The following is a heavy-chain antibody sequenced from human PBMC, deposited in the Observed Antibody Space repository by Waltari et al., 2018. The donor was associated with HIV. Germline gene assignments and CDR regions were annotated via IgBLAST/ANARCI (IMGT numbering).Heavy chain of an antibody. Sequence: EVQLVESGGGLVQPGGSLRLSCAASGFTFSSYSMTWVPQPPGKGLEWVSYISSSSSTIYYADSVKGRFTISRDNAKNSLYLQMNSLRAEDTAVYYCARGNSSGRWAFDIWGRGTMVTVSS. J-gene: IGHJ3*02. D-gene: IGHD6-19*01. V-gene: IGHV3-48*04. CDR3: ARGNSSGRWAFDI. CDR2: ISSSSSTI. CDR1: GFTFSSYS.